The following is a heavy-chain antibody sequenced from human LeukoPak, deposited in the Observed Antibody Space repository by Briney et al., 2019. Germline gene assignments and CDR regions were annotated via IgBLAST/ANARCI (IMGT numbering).Heavy chain of an antibody. CDR1: GYSFTSYW. CDR2: IYPGDSDT. D-gene: IGHD3-16*01. Sequence: GESLKISCKGSGYSFTSYWSGWVRQMPGKGLEWMGIIYPGDSDTRYSPSFQGHVTISADNSISTAYLQWSSLQASDTAIYYCARLGGFYFDYWGQGTLVTVSS. CDR3: ARLGGFYFDY. J-gene: IGHJ4*02. V-gene: IGHV5-51*01.